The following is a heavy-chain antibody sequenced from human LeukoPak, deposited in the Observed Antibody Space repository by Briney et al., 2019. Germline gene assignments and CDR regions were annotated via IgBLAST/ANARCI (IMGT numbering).Heavy chain of an antibody. V-gene: IGHV3-30*02. J-gene: IGHJ4*02. CDR3: TKGGLTVLDY. CDR1: GFTFSSYG. D-gene: IGHD3-9*01. Sequence: PGGSLRLSCAASGFTFSSYGMHWVRQAPGKGLEWVAFIRYDGNNKYYADSVKGRFTISRDNSKNTLYLQMNSLRAEDTAVYYCTKGGLTVLDYWGQGTPVTVSS. CDR2: IRYDGNNK.